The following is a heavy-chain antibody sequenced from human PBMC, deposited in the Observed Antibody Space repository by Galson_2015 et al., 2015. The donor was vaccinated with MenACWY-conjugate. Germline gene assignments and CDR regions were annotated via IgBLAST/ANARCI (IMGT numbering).Heavy chain of an antibody. CDR3: ARRTLSGVYYFFVS. V-gene: IGHV3-74*01. Sequence: SLRLSCAASGLSFSNYWMHWVRQAPGKGLVWVSRINSDGTTTNYADSVKGRFTISRDNAKNTLYLQMNSLRAEDTAVYYCARRTLSGVYYFFVSLCPGTLVSVSS. CDR2: INSDGTTT. J-gene: IGHJ4*02. D-gene: IGHD5/OR15-5a*01. CDR1: GLSFSNYW.